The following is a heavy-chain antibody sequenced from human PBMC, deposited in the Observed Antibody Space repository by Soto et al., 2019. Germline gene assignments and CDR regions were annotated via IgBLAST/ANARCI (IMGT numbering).Heavy chain of an antibody. CDR2: IYQSGST. V-gene: IGHV4-30-2*01. Sequence: SETLSLTCAVSCGSLSSSAYSWSWIRQTPGKGLEWIGFIYQSGSTYYNPSLKSRVTLSLDRPKNQISLKLTSVTAADTAVYYCARELLYYDSSGYSWDDAFDIWGQGIMVTVSS. D-gene: IGHD3-22*01. J-gene: IGHJ3*02. CDR1: CGSLSSSAYS. CDR3: ARELLYYDSSGYSWDDAFDI.